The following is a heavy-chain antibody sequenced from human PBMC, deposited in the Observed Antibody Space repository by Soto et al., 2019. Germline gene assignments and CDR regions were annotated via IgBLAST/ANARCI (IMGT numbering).Heavy chain of an antibody. V-gene: IGHV3-23*01. CDR1: GFTFSSYA. D-gene: IGHD2-15*01. CDR3: AKDAYCSGGSCYDSLLAFDF. CDR2: ISGGGGSI. Sequence: EVQLLESGGGLVQPGGSLRLSCAASGFTFSSYAMSWVRQAPGKGLEWVSYISGGGGSIYYADSVKGRFTISRDNSKNTVYLQMNSLRAEDTAIYYCAKDAYCSGGSCYDSLLAFDFWGQGTVVIVSS. J-gene: IGHJ3*01.